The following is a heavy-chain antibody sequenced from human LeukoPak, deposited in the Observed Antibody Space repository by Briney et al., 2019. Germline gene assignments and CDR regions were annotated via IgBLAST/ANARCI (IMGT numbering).Heavy chain of an antibody. CDR1: GITFSSNW. V-gene: IGHV3-7*05. CDR2: IKPDGSVT. Sequence: GGSLRLSCADSGITFSSNWMSWVRQAPGRGLEWVANIKPDGSVTSYVDSVKGRFTISRDNSKNSLYLQMNSLRAEDTAVYYCARNRGGGGGYFDYWGQGTLVTVSS. D-gene: IGHD3-16*01. CDR3: ARNRGGGGGYFDY. J-gene: IGHJ4*02.